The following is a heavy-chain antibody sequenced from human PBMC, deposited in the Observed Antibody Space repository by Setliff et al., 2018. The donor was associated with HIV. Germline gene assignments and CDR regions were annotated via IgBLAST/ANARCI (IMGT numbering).Heavy chain of an antibody. Sequence: GESLKISCKGSGYSFTSYWIGWVRQMPGKGLEWMGIIPPDDSDSRYSPSFQGQVTISADKSISTAYLQWSSLKASDTAMYYCASGRKKNYDLFTGYYRILGVDFDYWGQGTLVTVSS. D-gene: IGHD3-9*01. CDR3: ASGRKKNYDLFTGYYRILGVDFDY. CDR1: GYSFTSYW. V-gene: IGHV5-51*01. CDR2: IPPDDSDS. J-gene: IGHJ4*02.